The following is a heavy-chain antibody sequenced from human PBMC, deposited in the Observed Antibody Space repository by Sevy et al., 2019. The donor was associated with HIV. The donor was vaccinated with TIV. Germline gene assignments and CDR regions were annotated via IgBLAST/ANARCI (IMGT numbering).Heavy chain of an antibody. J-gene: IGHJ3*01. Sequence: SETLSLTCTVSGGSINSDHWNWIRQPPGKGLEWIGYVYYTGGTNYNPSLKNRVTISVDRNKNQFSLKLTSVTAADTAVYYCARRNEFDVWGQGTMVTVSS. CDR1: GGSINSDH. V-gene: IGHV4-59*08. CDR2: VYYTGGT. CDR3: ARRNEFDV.